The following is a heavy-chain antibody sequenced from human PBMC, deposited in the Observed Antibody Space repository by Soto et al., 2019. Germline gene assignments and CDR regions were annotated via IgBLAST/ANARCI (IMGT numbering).Heavy chain of an antibody. D-gene: IGHD3-22*01. J-gene: IGHJ4*02. CDR3: AAGGRVDYYDSSGSLY. CDR2: IVVGSGNT. Sequence: ASVKVSCKASGFTFTSSAVQWVRQARGQRLEWIGWIVVGSGNTNYAQKFQERVTITRDMSTSTAYMELSSLRSEDTAVYYCAAGGRVDYYDSSGSLYWGQGTLVTVSS. V-gene: IGHV1-58*01. CDR1: GFTFTSSA.